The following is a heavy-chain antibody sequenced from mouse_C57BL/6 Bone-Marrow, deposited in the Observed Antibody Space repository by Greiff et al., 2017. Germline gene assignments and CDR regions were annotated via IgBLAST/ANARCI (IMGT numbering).Heavy chain of an antibody. V-gene: IGHV1-81*01. CDR1: GYTFTSYG. CDR2: IYPRSGNT. Sequence: QVQLQQSGAELARPGASVKLSCKASGYTFTSYGISWVKQRTGQGLEWIGEIYPRSGNTYYNEKFKGKATLTADKSSSTAYMELRSLTSEDSAVYFCAREEVLLDFFAYWGRGTVVTVSA. D-gene: IGHD1-1*01. J-gene: IGHJ3*01. CDR3: AREEVLLDFFAY.